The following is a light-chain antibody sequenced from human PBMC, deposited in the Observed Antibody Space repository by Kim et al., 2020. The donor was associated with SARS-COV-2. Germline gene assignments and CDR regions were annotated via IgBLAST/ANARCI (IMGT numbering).Light chain of an antibody. CDR2: GAS. V-gene: IGKV1-39*01. CDR1: RSVSID. Sequence: AAVGDRGTITCRATRSVSIDLDWYQQRPGKAPRLLIYGASTLQSGVPSRFSGSGSGTGFTLTISSLQPEDFAIYYCQQTFSTQYSFGQGTKLEI. J-gene: IGKJ2*03. CDR3: QQTFSTQYS.